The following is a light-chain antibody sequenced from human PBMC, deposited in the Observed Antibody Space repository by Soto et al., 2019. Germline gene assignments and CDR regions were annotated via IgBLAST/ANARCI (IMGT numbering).Light chain of an antibody. Sequence: QAVVTQPPSVSGAPGQRVTISCTGSSSNIGAGYEVHWYQQIPGTAPKLLIYGNTNRPSGVPDRFSASKSGTAASLDITGLQAEDEADYYCQSYESSLSGWIFGGGTKLTVL. CDR2: GNT. J-gene: IGLJ2*01. CDR3: QSYESSLSGWI. CDR1: SSNIGAGYE. V-gene: IGLV1-40*01.